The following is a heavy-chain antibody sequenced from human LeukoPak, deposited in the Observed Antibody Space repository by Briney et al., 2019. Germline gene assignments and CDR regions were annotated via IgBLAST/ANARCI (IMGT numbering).Heavy chain of an antibody. J-gene: IGHJ4*02. CDR3: AKRKRRIVVVTAVDFFDY. CDR1: GFTFSSYA. D-gene: IGHD2-21*02. CDR2: ISGSSTST. Sequence: GGSLRLSCAASGFTFSSYAMSWVRQAPGKGLEWVSLISGSSTSTYYADSVKGRFTISRDNSKNTVYLQMNGLRADDTAIYYCAKRKRRIVVVTAVDFFDYWGQGILVTVSS. V-gene: IGHV3-23*01.